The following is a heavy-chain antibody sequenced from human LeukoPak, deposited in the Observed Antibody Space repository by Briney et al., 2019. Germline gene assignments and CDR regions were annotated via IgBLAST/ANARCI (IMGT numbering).Heavy chain of an antibody. CDR3: ARGDLYSSSWYN. CDR1: GGSISSGDNY. D-gene: IGHD6-13*01. Sequence: SETLSLTCTVSGGSISSGDNYWSWIRQPPGKRLEWIGYSYYSGSTYYNPSLKSRVTISVGTSKNQFSLKLSSVTAADTAVYYCARGDLYSSSWYNWGQGTLVTVSS. V-gene: IGHV4-30-4*08. J-gene: IGHJ4*02. CDR2: SYYSGST.